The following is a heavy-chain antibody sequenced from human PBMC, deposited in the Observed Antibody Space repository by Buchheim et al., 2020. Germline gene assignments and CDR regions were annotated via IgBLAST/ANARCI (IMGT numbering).Heavy chain of an antibody. Sequence: EVQLVESGGGLVQPGGSLRLSCAASGFTFSTYTMIWARQAPGKGLEWVSYISGGGTTIYYADSVKGRFTISRDNAKNSLFLEMNSLRAEETAVYYCAGERGSYRYDIDSWGQGTL. D-gene: IGHD1-26*01. CDR1: GFTFSTYT. V-gene: IGHV3-48*01. CDR2: ISGGGTTI. CDR3: AGERGSYRYDIDS. J-gene: IGHJ4*02.